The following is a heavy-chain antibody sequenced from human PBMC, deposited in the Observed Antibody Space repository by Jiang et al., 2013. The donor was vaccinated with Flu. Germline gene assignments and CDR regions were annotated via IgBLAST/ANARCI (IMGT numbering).Heavy chain of an antibody. J-gene: IGHJ6*04. V-gene: IGHV4-38-2*02. D-gene: IGHD2-2*01. CDR2: IYHSGNT. CDR3: ARVVVVPAAMRKYYYYGMDV. Sequence: KGLEWIGTIYHSGNTYYNPSLKSRVTISLDTSKNQFSLKLSSVTAADTAVYYCARVVVVPAAMRKYYYYGMDVWGKGTTVTVSS.